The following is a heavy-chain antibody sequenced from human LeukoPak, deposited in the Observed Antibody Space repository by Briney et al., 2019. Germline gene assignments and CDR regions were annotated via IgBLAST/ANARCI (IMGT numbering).Heavy chain of an antibody. CDR2: IYTSGST. D-gene: IGHD3-22*01. V-gene: IGHV4-61*02. CDR3: ARASHYYDSSGYYVDAFDI. CDR1: GGSISSGSYY. J-gene: IGHJ3*02. Sequence: SQTLSLTCTVSGGSISSGSYYWSWIRQPAGKGLEWIRRIYTSGSTNYNPSLKSRVTISVDTSKNQFSLKLSSVTAADTAVYYCARASHYYDSSGYYVDAFDIWGQGTMVTVSS.